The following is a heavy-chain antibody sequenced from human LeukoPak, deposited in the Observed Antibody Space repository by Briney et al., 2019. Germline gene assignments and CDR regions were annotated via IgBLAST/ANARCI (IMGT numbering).Heavy chain of an antibody. CDR2: VFGNGIT. V-gene: IGHV3-23*01. Sequence: PGRSLRLSCAASGFTFSNYGMHWVRQAPGKGLEWVSSVFGNGITYYADSVKGRFTISRDNSKNTLYLQTNSLRAEDTAVYYCGKVSRGYCRGGTCYYYYGLDVWGQGTTVTVS. J-gene: IGHJ6*02. CDR1: GFTFSNYG. CDR3: GKVSRGYCRGGTCYYYYGLDV. D-gene: IGHD2-15*01.